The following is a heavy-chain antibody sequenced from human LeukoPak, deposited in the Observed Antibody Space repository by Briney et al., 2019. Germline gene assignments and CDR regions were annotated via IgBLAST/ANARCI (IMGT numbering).Heavy chain of an antibody. CDR3: ARTGPYYFDY. Sequence: GGSLRLSCAASGFTFSTYGMTWVRQAPGKGLEWVSAIGGRGYSTYYADSVKGRFAISRDNSKNTLYLQINSLRAEDTAVYYCARTGPYYFDYWGQGTLVTVSS. CDR2: IGGRGYST. J-gene: IGHJ4*02. D-gene: IGHD1-1*01. V-gene: IGHV3-23*01. CDR1: GFTFSTYG.